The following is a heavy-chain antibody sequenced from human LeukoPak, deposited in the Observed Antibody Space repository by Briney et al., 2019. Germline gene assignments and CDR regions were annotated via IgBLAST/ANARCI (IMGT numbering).Heavy chain of an antibody. J-gene: IGHJ4*02. D-gene: IGHD6-13*01. CDR3: ARGYSSSPPFDY. CDR1: GGSISSSSYY. V-gene: IGHV4-39*07. CDR2: IYYSGST. Sequence: SETLSLTCTVSGGSISSSSYYWGWIRQPPGKGLEWIGSIYYSGSTNYNPSLKSRVTISVDTSKNQFSLKLSSVTAADTAVYYCARGYSSSPPFDYWGQGTLVTVSS.